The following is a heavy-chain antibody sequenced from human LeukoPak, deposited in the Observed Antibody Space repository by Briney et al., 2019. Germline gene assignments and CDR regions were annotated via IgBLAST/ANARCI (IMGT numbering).Heavy chain of an antibody. CDR1: GFIFIGYG. Sequence: QPGGSLRLSCAASGFIFIGYGMHWVRQAPGKGPEWVAFTRPDGHNKYYADSVKGRFMISRDNSKNTVDLQMNSLRGDDTAMYYCAKEGAASWDVDVWGKGTTVTVSS. CDR3: AKEGAASWDVDV. CDR2: TRPDGHNK. V-gene: IGHV3-30*02. D-gene: IGHD3-3*02. J-gene: IGHJ6*04.